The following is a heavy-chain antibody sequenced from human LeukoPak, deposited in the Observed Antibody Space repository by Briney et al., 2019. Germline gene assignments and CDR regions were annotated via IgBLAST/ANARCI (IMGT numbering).Heavy chain of an antibody. CDR2: ISGSAGST. J-gene: IGHJ5*02. Sequence: GSLLLSCAASGFTFSNYAMNWVRQAQGKGLEWVSGISGSAGSTYYADFVKGRFTVSRDNSKNTLYLQMNSLRAEDTAVYYCAKDIVVVPAANNWFDPWGQGTLVTVSS. D-gene: IGHD2-2*01. V-gene: IGHV3-23*01. CDR1: GFTFSNYA. CDR3: AKDIVVVPAANNWFDP.